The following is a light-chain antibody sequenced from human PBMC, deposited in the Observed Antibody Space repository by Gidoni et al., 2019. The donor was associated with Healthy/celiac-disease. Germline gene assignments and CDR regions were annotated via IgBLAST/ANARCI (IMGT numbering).Light chain of an antibody. CDR2: EVS. Sequence: QSALTQPASVSGSPGQSITISCTGTSSDVGGYNYVSGYQQHPGKVPKLMIYEVSNRPSGVSNRFSGSKSGNTASLTIAGLQAEDEADYYCSSYTSSSSWVFGGGTKLTVL. CDR3: SSYTSSSSWV. V-gene: IGLV2-14*01. CDR1: SSDVGGYNY. J-gene: IGLJ3*02.